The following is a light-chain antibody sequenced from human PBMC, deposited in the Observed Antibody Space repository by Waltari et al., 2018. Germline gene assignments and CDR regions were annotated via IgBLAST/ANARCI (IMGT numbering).Light chain of an antibody. Sequence: VLPQPPSVSVAPGQTARISWDEDNIGSTSFHWYQQKSGQAPVLVAYDNSDRPTGIPGRFSGSISGNTGTLTISGVEAGDEADYYCQVWDNNNDHRVVFGGGTKLTVL. J-gene: IGLJ3*02. CDR1: NIGSTS. CDR2: DNS. V-gene: IGLV3-21*02. CDR3: QVWDNNNDHRVV.